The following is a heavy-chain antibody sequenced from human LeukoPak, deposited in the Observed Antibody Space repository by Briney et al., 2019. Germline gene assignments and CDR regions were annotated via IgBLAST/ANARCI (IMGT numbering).Heavy chain of an antibody. V-gene: IGHV3-48*03. CDR2: ISKSGNTI. J-gene: IGHJ4*01. CDR3: ARCPYSSDYEGDHFDY. Sequence: QPGGSLRLSCAVSGFTFSSYEMNWVRQAPGKGLEWVSYISKSGNTIYYADSVKGRFTVSRDNAKNSVYLQMNSLRVEDTAIYYCARCPYSSDYEGDHFDYWGQGSLVTVAS. D-gene: IGHD3-16*01. CDR1: GFTFSSYE.